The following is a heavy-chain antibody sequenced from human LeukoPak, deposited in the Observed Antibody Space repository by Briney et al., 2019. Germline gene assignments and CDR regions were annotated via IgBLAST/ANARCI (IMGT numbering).Heavy chain of an antibody. J-gene: IGHJ6*03. CDR3: ARVSRRITMVRGAQYYYYYYMDV. Sequence: SETLSLTCTVSGGSISSSNSYWVWIRQPPGKGLEWIGYIYYSGSTNYNPSLKSRVTISVDTSKNQFSLKLSSVTAADTAVYYCARVSRRITMVRGAQYYYYYYMDVWGKGTTVTISS. CDR1: GGSISSSNSY. CDR2: IYYSGST. V-gene: IGHV4-61*05. D-gene: IGHD3-10*01.